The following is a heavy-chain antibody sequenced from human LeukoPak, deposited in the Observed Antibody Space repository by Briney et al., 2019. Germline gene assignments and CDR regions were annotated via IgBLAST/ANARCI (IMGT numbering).Heavy chain of an antibody. J-gene: IGHJ4*02. CDR1: GGFISSYY. V-gene: IGHV4-59*08. Sequence: PSETLSLTCTVSGGFISSYYWSWIRQPPGKGLEWIGYIYYSGSTNYNPSLKSRVTISVDTSKNQFSLKLSSVTAADTAVYYCARAPYDSGGYYDYYFDYWGQGTLVTVSS. CDR3: ARAPYDSGGYYDYYFDY. CDR2: IYYSGST. D-gene: IGHD3-22*01.